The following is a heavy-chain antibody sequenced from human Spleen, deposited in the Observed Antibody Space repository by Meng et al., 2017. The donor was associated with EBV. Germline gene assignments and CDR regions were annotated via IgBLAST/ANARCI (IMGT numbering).Heavy chain of an antibody. Sequence: TLKASAPNLANPTPTLTRPLTFSGFFLSTHGLSVGWVRQPSGKALELLALIYWDGNKHYRPSLRTRLTITKDTSKNQVVLSMTNVDPVDTATYFCAHRAGYSYGFSYFDSWGQGTLVTVSS. CDR1: GFFLSTHGLS. D-gene: IGHD5-18*01. V-gene: IGHV2-5*02. CDR3: AHRAGYSYGFSYFDS. CDR2: IYWDGNK. J-gene: IGHJ4*02.